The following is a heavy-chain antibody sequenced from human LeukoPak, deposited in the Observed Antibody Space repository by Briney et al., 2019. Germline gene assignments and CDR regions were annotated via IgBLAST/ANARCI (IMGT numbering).Heavy chain of an antibody. CDR2: ISSSGSTI. V-gene: IGHV3-48*03. J-gene: IGHJ6*04. CDR1: GFTFGSYE. Sequence: PGGSLRLSCVASGFTFGSYEMHWVRQAPGKGLEWVSYISSSGSTIDYTDAVKGRFTISRDNAKNSLYLQMNSLRAEDTAVYYCAELGITMIGGVWGKGTTVTISS. CDR3: AELGITMIGGV. D-gene: IGHD3-10*02.